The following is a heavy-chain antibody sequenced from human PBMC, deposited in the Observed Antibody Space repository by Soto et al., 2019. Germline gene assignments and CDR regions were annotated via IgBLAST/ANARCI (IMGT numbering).Heavy chain of an antibody. V-gene: IGHV5-51*01. CDR2: IYPGDSGT. CDR3: ARHRYGRLDAFDI. Sequence: GESLKISCKGSGYSFTAYWIGWVRQMPGKGLEWMGIIYPGDSGTRYSPSFQGQVTISTDKSISTAYLQWSSLKASDTAMYYCARHRYGRLDAFDIWGQGTMVT. D-gene: IGHD5-18*01. CDR1: GYSFTAYW. J-gene: IGHJ3*02.